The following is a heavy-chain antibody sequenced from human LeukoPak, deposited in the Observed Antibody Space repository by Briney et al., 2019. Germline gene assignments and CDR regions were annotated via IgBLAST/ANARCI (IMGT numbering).Heavy chain of an antibody. CDR2: INPSGGST. D-gene: IGHD3-10*01. J-gene: IGHJ4*02. V-gene: IGHV1-46*01. CDR3: ARVPRRFGEFSHFDY. Sequence: ASVKVSFKASVYTFTSYYMHWVRQAPGQALEWGGIINPSGGSTSYAQKFPGRVTMTRDTSTSTVYMELSSLRSEDTAVYYCARVPRRFGEFSHFDYWGQGTLVTVSS. CDR1: VYTFTSYY.